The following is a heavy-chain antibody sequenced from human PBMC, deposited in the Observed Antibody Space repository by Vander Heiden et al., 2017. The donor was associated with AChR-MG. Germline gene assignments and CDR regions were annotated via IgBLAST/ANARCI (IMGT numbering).Heavy chain of an antibody. CDR2: MNPYTGGT. J-gene: IGHJ6*02. CDR1: GYPFTAYY. V-gene: IGHV1-2*02. Sequence: QVQLVQSGAEVKKPGASVKVSCKASGYPFTAYYLHWVRQAPGQGLEWVGWMNPYTGGTNYARRFKCRVTMTRDTSISTAYMEVTGLRHDDTAVYYCARDRDASMASFYFYGMDVWGQGTTVTVSS. CDR3: ARDRDASMASFYFYGMDV. D-gene: IGHD5-18*01.